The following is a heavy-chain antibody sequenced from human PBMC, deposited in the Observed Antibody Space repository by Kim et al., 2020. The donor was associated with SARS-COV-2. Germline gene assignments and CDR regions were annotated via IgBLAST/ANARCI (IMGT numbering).Heavy chain of an antibody. CDR3: ARHYGSGRYFDY. Sequence: NNATKFPGRVPITADKSTSTAYMRLSSLRSEDTAVYYCARHYGSGRYFDYWGQGTLVTVSS. J-gene: IGHJ4*02. D-gene: IGHD3-10*01. V-gene: IGHV1-69*02.